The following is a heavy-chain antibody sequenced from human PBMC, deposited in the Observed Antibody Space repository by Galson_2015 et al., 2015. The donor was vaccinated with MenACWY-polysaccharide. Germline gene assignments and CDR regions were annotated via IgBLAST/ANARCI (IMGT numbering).Heavy chain of an antibody. Sequence: SLRLSCAASGFTFSNFWMTWVRQAPGKGLEWMANIKEDGSEKDYVGSVKGRFTISRDNAKNSLYLQMNSLRAEDTAIYYCARVRVIRGSSYFDYWGQETLVTVSS. CDR3: ARVRVIRGSSYFDY. CDR2: IKEDGSEK. CDR1: GFTFSNFW. V-gene: IGHV3-7*01. D-gene: IGHD6-6*01. J-gene: IGHJ4*02.